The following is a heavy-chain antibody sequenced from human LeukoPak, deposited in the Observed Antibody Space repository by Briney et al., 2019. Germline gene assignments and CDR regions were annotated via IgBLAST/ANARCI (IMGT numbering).Heavy chain of an antibody. D-gene: IGHD6-25*01. CDR3: AREGGFYRPLDY. CDR2: VHLDGRT. J-gene: IGHJ4*02. V-gene: IGHV4-4*02. Sequence: SETLSLTCGVSGGSVSSTNWWTWIRQPPGKDLEWIWEVHLDGRTNFNPSLKSRLTMSVDLSENHVSLKLTSVTAAATAVYYCAREGGFYRPLDYSGQGTLVTVSS. CDR1: GGSVSSTNW.